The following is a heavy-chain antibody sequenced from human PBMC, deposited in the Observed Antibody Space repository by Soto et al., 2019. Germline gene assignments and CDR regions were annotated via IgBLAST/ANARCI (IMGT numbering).Heavy chain of an antibody. V-gene: IGHV3-74*03. D-gene: IGHD1-1*01. CDR3: ASAASLNHVVNFGVDL. Sequence: LRLSCAASGFTFSNTWIHWVRQAPGKGLVWVSGIKSDGSSTTYADSVKGRFTISRDNAKNTLYVQMNSLRAEDTAAYYCASAASLNHVVNFGVDLWGQPSLVIFCS. CDR1: GFTFSNTW. J-gene: IGHJ5*02. CDR2: IKSDGSST.